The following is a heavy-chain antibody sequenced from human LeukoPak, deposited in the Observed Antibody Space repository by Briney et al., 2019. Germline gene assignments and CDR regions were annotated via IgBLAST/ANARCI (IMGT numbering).Heavy chain of an antibody. CDR3: ARADSSSWYYFGY. Sequence: GGSLRLSCAASGFTFSSYSMNWVRQAPGKGLEWVSSISSSSSYIYYADSVKGRFTISRDNAKNSLYLQMNSLRAEDTAVYYCARADSSSWYYFGYWGQGTLVTVSS. CDR1: GFTFSSYS. D-gene: IGHD6-13*01. CDR2: ISSSSSYI. J-gene: IGHJ4*02. V-gene: IGHV3-21*01.